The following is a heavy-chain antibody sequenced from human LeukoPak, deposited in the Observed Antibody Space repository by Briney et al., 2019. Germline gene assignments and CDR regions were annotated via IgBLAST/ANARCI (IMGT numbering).Heavy chain of an antibody. J-gene: IGHJ5*02. CDR3: ARTRAAAGYSSFWFDP. V-gene: IGHV3-30*03. Sequence: PGRSLRLSCEASGFTFSSYGMHWVRQAPGKGLEWVAVISYDGSNKYYADSVKGRFTISRDNSKNTLYLQMNSLRTEDTAVYYCARTRAAAGYSSFWFDPWGQGTLVTVSP. CDR2: ISYDGSNK. D-gene: IGHD6-13*01. CDR1: GFTFSSYG.